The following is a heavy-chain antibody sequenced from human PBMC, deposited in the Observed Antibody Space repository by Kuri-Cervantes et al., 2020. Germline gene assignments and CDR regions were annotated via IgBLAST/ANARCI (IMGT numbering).Heavy chain of an antibody. V-gene: IGHV3-7*01. CDR3: ARDHLGAASNSLPLY. Sequence: GESLKISCAASGFTFSNYWMSWARQAPGKGLEWVANIKEDGSEQYYVDSVKGRFTISRDNAKNSLFLEMNSLRAEDTAEYYCARDHLGAASNSLPLYWGQGTLVTVSS. CDR1: GFTFSNYW. J-gene: IGHJ4*02. CDR2: IKEDGSEQ. D-gene: IGHD4-11*01.